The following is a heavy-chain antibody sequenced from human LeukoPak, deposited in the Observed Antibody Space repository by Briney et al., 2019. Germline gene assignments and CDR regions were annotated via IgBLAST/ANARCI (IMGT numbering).Heavy chain of an antibody. Sequence: PGGSLRLSCAASGFTFSSYWMHWVRQVPGKGLVWVSRISTDGGGTDYADSVKGRFTISRDNAKNTLRLQMNSLRVEDTAVYYCTRDREYSSYDYWGQGTLVTVFS. J-gene: IGHJ4*02. CDR3: TRDREYSSYDY. CDR2: ISTDGGGT. CDR1: GFTFSSYW. V-gene: IGHV3-74*01. D-gene: IGHD6-6*01.